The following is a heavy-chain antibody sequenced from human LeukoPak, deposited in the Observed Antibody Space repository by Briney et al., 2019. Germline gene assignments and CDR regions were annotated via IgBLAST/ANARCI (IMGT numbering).Heavy chain of an antibody. D-gene: IGHD2-2*03. CDR3: ARGADIGYCSSTSCVEFDP. Sequence: ASVKVSCKASGYTFTDYYMHWVRQAPGQGLEWMGWINPNSGGTNYAQKFQGRVTMTRDTSISTAYMELSRLRSDDTAVYYCARGADIGYCSSTSCVEFDPWGQGTLVTVSS. CDR2: INPNSGGT. J-gene: IGHJ5*02. CDR1: GYTFTDYY. V-gene: IGHV1-2*02.